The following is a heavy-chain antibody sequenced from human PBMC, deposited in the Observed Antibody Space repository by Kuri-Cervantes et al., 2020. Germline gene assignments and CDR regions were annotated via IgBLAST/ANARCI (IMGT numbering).Heavy chain of an antibody. CDR2: IQQDGHEK. CDR1: GFTFSSYA. V-gene: IGHV3-7*01. J-gene: IGHJ6*03. CDR3: AKGYCSSTSCSRYYYYMDV. D-gene: IGHD2-2*01. Sequence: GGSLRLSCAASGFTFSSYATSWVRQAPGKGLEWVANIQQDGHEKYYVDSVKGRFTISRDNAKNSLYLQMNSLRAEDTAVYYCAKGYCSSTSCSRYYYYMDVWGKGTTVTVSS.